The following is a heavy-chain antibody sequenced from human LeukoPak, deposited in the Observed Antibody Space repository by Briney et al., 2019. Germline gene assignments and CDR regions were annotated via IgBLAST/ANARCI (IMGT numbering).Heavy chain of an antibody. CDR2: IYYSGST. D-gene: IGHD1-26*01. CDR1: GGSISSYY. V-gene: IGHV4-59*01. CDR3: ARGRVGATDPPHY. J-gene: IGHJ4*02. Sequence: SETLSLTCTVSGGSISSYYWSWIRQPPGKGLEWLGYIYYSGSTNYNPSLKSRVTISVDTSKNQFSLKLSSVTAADTAVYYCARGRVGATDPPHYWGQGTLVTVSS.